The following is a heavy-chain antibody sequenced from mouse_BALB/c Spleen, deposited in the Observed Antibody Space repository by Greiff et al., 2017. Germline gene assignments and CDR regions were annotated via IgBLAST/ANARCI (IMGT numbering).Heavy chain of an antibody. V-gene: IGHV5-6-3*01. J-gene: IGHJ4*01. CDR2: INSNGGST. CDR1: GFTFSSYG. Sequence: VQLKESGGGLVQPGGSLKLSCAASGFTFSSYGMSWVRQTPDKRLELVATINSNGGSTYYPDSVKGRFTISRDNAKNTLYLQMSSLKSEDTAMYYCARDRGYGYDGYYYAMDYWGQGTSVTGSS. CDR3: ARDRGYGYDGYYYAMDY. D-gene: IGHD2-2*01.